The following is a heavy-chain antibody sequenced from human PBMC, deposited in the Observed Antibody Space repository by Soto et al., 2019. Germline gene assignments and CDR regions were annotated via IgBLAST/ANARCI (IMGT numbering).Heavy chain of an antibody. V-gene: IGHV4-4*07. Sequence: SETLSRTWTVCGGSISSYYWSWIRQSAGQGLQWIGRIYPGGSTNYNPSLKSRVTMSADTSKNQFSLRLTSVTAADTAVYYCARANVGPPGGGSWIMPFDFWGQGTLVTVSS. CDR2: IYPGGST. D-gene: IGHD2-15*01. J-gene: IGHJ4*02. CDR3: ARANVGPPGGGSWIMPFDF. CDR1: GGSISSYY.